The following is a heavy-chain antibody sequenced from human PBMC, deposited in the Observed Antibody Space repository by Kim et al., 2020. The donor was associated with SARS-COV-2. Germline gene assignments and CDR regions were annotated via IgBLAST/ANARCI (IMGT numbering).Heavy chain of an antibody. CDR1: GFTFSSYD. V-gene: IGHV3-13*01. D-gene: IGHD4-17*01. J-gene: IGHJ5*02. CDR3: ARGATTGGFDP. Sequence: GGSLRRSCAASGFTFSSYDMHWVRQATGKGLEWVSAIGTAGDTYYPGSVKGRFTISRENAKNSLYLQMNSLRAGDTAVYYCARGATTGGFDPWGQGTLVTVSS. CDR2: IGTAGDT.